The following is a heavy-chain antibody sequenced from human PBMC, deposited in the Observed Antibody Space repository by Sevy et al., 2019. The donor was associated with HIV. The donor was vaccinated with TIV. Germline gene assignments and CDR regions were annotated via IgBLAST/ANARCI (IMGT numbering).Heavy chain of an antibody. V-gene: IGHV1-18*01. CDR3: AGDSDGSGHYYADFFDY. CDR2: ISTYSGET. J-gene: IGHJ4*02. Sequence: ASVKVSCKASGYTFTTYPIGWVRQAPGQGLEWMGWISTYSGETRDAQKFQGRATMTTDTSTSTAYLDLRSLRSDDTALYYCAGDSDGSGHYYADFFDYWGQGTLVTVSS. D-gene: IGHD3-22*01. CDR1: GYTFTTYP.